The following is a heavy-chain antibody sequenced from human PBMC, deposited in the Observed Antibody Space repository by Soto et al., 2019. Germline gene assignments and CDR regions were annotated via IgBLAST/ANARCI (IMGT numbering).Heavy chain of an antibody. CDR2: IYSGGST. D-gene: IGHD2-8*01. CDR3: ARERDGHNPNWFDL. V-gene: IGHV3-53*02. CDR1: GFTVSSNY. J-gene: IGHJ5*02. Sequence: EVQVVETGGGLIQPGGSLRLSCAVSGFTVSSNYMSWVRQPPGKGPEWVSDIYSGGSTYYADSVKGRFTISRDNSKHTLYLQMSSLRAEDTAVYYCARERDGHNPNWFDLWGQGTLVTVSS.